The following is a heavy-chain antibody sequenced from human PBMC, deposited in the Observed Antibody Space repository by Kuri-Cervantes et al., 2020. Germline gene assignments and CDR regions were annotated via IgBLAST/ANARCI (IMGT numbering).Heavy chain of an antibody. CDR3: AKPKYSSSSGLGYYYYGMDV. Sequence: GESLKISCAASGFTFSSYGMHWVRQAPGKGLEWVAVISYDGSNKYYADSVKGRFTISRDNSKNTLYLQMNSLRAEDTAVYYCAKPKYSSSSGLGYYYYGMDVWGQGTTVTVSS. CDR1: GFTFSSYG. V-gene: IGHV3-30*18. D-gene: IGHD6-6*01. CDR2: ISYDGSNK. J-gene: IGHJ6*02.